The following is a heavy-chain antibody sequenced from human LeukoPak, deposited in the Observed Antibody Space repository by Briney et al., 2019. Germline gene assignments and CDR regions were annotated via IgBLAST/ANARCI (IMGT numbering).Heavy chain of an antibody. CDR1: GFTFSSYA. J-gene: IGHJ3*02. CDR2: ISGSGGST. V-gene: IGHV3-23*01. CDR3: QAFWEVGATSDAFDI. D-gene: IGHD1-26*01. Sequence: GGSLRLSCAASGFTFSSYAMSWVRQAPGKGLEWVSAISGSGGSTYYADSVKGRFTISRDNAKNSLYLQMNSLRAEDTAVYYCQAFWEVGATSDAFDIWGQGTMVTVSS.